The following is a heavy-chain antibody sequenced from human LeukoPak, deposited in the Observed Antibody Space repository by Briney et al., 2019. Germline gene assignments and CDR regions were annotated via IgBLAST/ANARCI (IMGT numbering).Heavy chain of an antibody. CDR2: IDWDDDK. V-gene: IGHV2-70*04. CDR3: ARTHYYGSGSSHFDF. Sequence: ESGPALVKPTQILTLTCTFSGFSLSTTGMRVSWIRQPPGKALEWLARIDWDDDKFYTTSLKTRLTISKDTSKNQVVLTMTDMDPVDTATYYCARTHYYGSGSSHFDFWGQGTLVTVSS. CDR1: GFSLSTTGMR. D-gene: IGHD3-10*01. J-gene: IGHJ4*02.